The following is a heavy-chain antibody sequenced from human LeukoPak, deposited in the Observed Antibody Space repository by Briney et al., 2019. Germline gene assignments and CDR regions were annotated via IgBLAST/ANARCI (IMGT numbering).Heavy chain of an antibody. D-gene: IGHD3-10*01. CDR3: ARGHYYGSGSYYNVRSSNWFDP. CDR1: GGSFSGYC. V-gene: IGHV4-34*01. CDR2: INHSGRT. J-gene: IGHJ5*02. Sequence: SETLSLTCAVYGGSFSGYCWSWIRQPPGEGLEWIGEINHSGRTNYNPSLKSRVTISVDTSKNQFSLKLNSVTAADTAVYYCARGHYYGSGSYYNVRSSNWFDPWGQGTLVTVSS.